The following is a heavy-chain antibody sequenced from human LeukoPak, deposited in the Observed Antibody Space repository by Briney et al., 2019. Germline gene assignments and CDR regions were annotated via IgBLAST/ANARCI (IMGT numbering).Heavy chain of an antibody. Sequence: PGRSLRLSCAASGFTFSSYSMNWVRQAPGKGLEWISYISGSGSVSYYEDSVKGRFTISRDNAKNSLYLQMNSLRDEDTALYYCARDGGFGFLAAFDIWGQGTMVTVSS. D-gene: IGHD3-10*01. J-gene: IGHJ3*02. V-gene: IGHV3-48*02. CDR3: ARDGGFGFLAAFDI. CDR2: ISGSGSVS. CDR1: GFTFSSYS.